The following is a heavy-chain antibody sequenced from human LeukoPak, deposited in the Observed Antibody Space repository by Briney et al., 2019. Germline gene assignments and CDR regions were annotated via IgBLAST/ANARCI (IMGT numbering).Heavy chain of an antibody. J-gene: IGHJ4*02. CDR3: AAAVDFWSGYWLDY. V-gene: IGHV1-58*02. CDR1: GFTFTSSA. CDR2: IVVGSGNT. Sequence: SVKVSCKASGFTFTSSAMQWVRQARGQRLEWIGWIVVGSGNTNYAQKFQERVTITRDMSTSTAYMELSSLRSEDTAVYYCAAAVDFWSGYWLDYWGQGTLVTASS. D-gene: IGHD3-3*01.